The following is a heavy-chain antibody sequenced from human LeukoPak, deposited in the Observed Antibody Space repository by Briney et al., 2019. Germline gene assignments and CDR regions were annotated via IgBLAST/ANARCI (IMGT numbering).Heavy chain of an antibody. Sequence: GGSLRLSCAASGLTFSSYWMHWVRQAPGKGLVWVSRINTDGSSTNYADSVKGRFTISRDNAKSSLYLQMNSLRAEDTALYYCAKGSLPRSGSNFFDYWGQGTLVTVSS. CDR3: AKGSLPRSGSNFFDY. D-gene: IGHD3-22*01. CDR2: INTDGSST. V-gene: IGHV3-74*01. CDR1: GLTFSSYW. J-gene: IGHJ4*02.